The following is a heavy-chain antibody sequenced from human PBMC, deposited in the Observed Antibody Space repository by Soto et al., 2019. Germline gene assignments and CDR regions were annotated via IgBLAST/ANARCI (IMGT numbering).Heavy chain of an antibody. J-gene: IGHJ6*02. CDR2: IIPIFGTA. Sequence: QVQLVQSGAEVKKPGSSVKVSCKASGGTFSSYAISWVRQAPGQGLEWMGGIIPIFGTANYAQKFQGRVTITADESTSTAYMERSTLRSEDTAVYYCARGGYSGYDDNYYYGMDVWGQGTTVTVSS. V-gene: IGHV1-69*12. CDR3: ARGGYSGYDDNYYYGMDV. CDR1: GGTFSSYA. D-gene: IGHD5-12*01.